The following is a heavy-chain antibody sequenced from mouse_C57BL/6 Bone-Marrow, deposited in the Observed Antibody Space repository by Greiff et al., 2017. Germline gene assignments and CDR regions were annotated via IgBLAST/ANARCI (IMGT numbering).Heavy chain of an antibody. D-gene: IGHD2-3*01. J-gene: IGHJ2*01. CDR3: AREGDGYYFDY. CDR2: IHPNSGSP. Sequence: QVQLQQPGAELVKPGASVKLSCKASGYTFTSYWMHWVKQRPGQGLEWIGMIHPNSGSPNYNAQFKSKATLTVDKSSSTAYMQLSSLTSEDSAVYYCAREGDGYYFDYGGQGTTLTVAS. V-gene: IGHV1-64*01. CDR1: GYTFTSYW.